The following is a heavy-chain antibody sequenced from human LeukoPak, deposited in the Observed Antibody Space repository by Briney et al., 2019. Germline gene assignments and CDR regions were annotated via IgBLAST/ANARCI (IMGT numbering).Heavy chain of an antibody. J-gene: IGHJ4*02. Sequence: SETLSLTCTVSGGSISSSSYYWGWIRQPPGKGLEWIGSIYYSGSTYYNPSLKSRVTISADTSKNQFSLKLSSVTAADTAVYYCARDRYDYVWGSYRSYYFDYWGQGTLVTVSS. CDR1: GGSISSSSYY. CDR2: IYYSGST. CDR3: ARDRYDYVWGSYRSYYFDY. V-gene: IGHV4-39*07. D-gene: IGHD3-16*02.